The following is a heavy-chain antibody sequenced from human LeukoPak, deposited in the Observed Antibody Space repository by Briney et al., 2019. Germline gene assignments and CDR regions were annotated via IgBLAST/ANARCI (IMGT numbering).Heavy chain of an antibody. CDR3: AKELPDTAFFTVDY. Sequence: GGSLRLSCAASGFTFRSYAMSWVRQAPGKGLEWVSAVTGSGGGTYYADSVKGRFTISRDNSKNTLYLQMNSLTAEDTAVYYCAKELPDTAFFTVDYWGQGTLVTVSS. V-gene: IGHV3-23*01. D-gene: IGHD5-18*01. J-gene: IGHJ4*02. CDR2: VTGSGGGT. CDR1: GFTFRSYA.